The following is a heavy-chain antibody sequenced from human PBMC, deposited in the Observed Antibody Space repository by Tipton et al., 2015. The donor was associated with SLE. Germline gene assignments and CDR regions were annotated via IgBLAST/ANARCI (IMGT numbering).Heavy chain of an antibody. V-gene: IGHV4-39*01. CDR2: VFHSGIT. CDR1: DDSLSSGDYY. J-gene: IGHJ4*02. Sequence: LRLSCTVSDDSLSSGDYYWSWIRQPPGKGLEWIGSVFHSGITHYNPSLKSPVTISVDTSKNQFSLNVPSVTAADTAFYYCARHMAGFHFDYWGQGILVTVSS. D-gene: IGHD3-10*01. CDR3: ARHMAGFHFDY.